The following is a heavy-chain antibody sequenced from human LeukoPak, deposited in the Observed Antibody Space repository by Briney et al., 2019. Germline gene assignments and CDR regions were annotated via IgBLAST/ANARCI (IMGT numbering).Heavy chain of an antibody. CDR3: ASSSWGYNYGLAFDY. J-gene: IGHJ4*02. CDR1: GGSISSGSYY. Sequence: SETLSLTCTVSGGSISSGSYYWSWIRQPAGKGLEWIGRISTSGSTNYNPSLKSRVTMSIDTSKNQFSLKLSSVTAADTAVYYCASSSWGYNYGLAFDYWGQGTLVTVSS. V-gene: IGHV4-61*02. CDR2: ISTSGST. D-gene: IGHD5-18*01.